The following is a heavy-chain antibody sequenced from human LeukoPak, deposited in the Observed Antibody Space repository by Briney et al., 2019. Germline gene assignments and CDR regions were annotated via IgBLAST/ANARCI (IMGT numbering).Heavy chain of an antibody. Sequence: ASVNVSCKASGYTFTDYYIHCVRQAPGQGLEWMGWIGPKNGDTHYAQKFPGRLTMTRDTSITTAFIELSRLTSDDTAVYYCVRDHASSYDYWGQGTLVTVSS. J-gene: IGHJ4*02. CDR3: VRDHASSYDY. V-gene: IGHV1-2*02. D-gene: IGHD1-26*01. CDR2: IGPKNGDT. CDR1: GYTFTDYY.